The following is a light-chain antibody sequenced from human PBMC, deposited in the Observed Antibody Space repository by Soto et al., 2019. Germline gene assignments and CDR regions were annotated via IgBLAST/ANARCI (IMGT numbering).Light chain of an antibody. Sequence: DIVMTQSPDSLAVSLGERATINCKSSQSILYSSNNKNYLAWFQQRPGQPPRLLLYWASTRESGVPDRFSGSGSGTDFTLTISSLQAEDAAVYYCQQYFTSSWTFGQGTKVELK. V-gene: IGKV4-1*01. CDR2: WAS. J-gene: IGKJ1*01. CDR1: QSILYSSNNKNY. CDR3: QQYFTSSWT.